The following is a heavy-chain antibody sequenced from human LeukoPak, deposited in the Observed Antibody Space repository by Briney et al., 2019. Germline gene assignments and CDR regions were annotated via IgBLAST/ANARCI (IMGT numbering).Heavy chain of an antibody. CDR1: GGSISSYY. J-gene: IGHJ6*03. Sequence: SETLSLTCTVSGGSISSYYWSWIRQPPGKGLEWIGYIYYSGSTNYNPSLKSRVTISVDTSKNQFSLKLSSVTAADTAVYYCARVGDSSSRKEVYYYYYMDVWGKGTTVTVSS. CDR2: IYYSGST. CDR3: ARVGDSSSRKEVYYYYYMDV. D-gene: IGHD6-6*01. V-gene: IGHV4-59*01.